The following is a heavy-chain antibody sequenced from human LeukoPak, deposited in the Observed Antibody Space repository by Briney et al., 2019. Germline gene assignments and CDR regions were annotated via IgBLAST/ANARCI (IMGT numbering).Heavy chain of an antibody. D-gene: IGHD3-10*02. V-gene: IGHV3-20*04. CDR3: AELGITMIGGV. CDR1: GFTFDDYG. CDR2: INWNGGST. Sequence: PPGGSLRLSCAASGFTFDDYGMSWVRQAPGKGLEWVSGINWNGGSTGYADSVKGRFTISRDNAKNSLYLQMSSLRAEDTAVYYCAELGITMIGGVWGKGTTVTISS. J-gene: IGHJ6*04.